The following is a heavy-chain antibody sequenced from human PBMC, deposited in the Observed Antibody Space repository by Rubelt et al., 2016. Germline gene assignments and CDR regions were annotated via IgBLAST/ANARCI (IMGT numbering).Heavy chain of an antibody. Sequence: LESGGGLVQPGGSVRLSCVASGFSFSTYGMNWVRQAPGKGLEWVSTISRSAGSTSYADSVRGRFTIYRDNSKNTLFLQMKSRRAEDTAVYYCAIQTPGMAAAGIYTEYFQHWGQGTLVTVSS. CDR3: AIQTPGMAAAGIYTEYFQH. CDR1: GFSFSTYG. V-gene: IGHV3-23*01. CDR2: ISRSAGST. D-gene: IGHD6-13*01. J-gene: IGHJ1*01.